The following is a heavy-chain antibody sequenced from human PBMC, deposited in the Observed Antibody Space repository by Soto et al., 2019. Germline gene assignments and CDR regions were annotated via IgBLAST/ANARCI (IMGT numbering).Heavy chain of an antibody. Sequence: GGSLRLSCASSGFTFGVSAMHWVLQASVKGLEWVGHIRSKTNSYATAYAESVKGRFTISRDDSMNTAYLQMNSLKTEDTAVYFCTRQTDAVQWLVVPTDYNFDYWGQGTLVTVSS. D-gene: IGHD6-19*01. CDR2: IRSKTNSYAT. CDR3: TRQTDAVQWLVVPTDYNFDY. V-gene: IGHV3-73*01. J-gene: IGHJ4*02. CDR1: GFTFGVSA.